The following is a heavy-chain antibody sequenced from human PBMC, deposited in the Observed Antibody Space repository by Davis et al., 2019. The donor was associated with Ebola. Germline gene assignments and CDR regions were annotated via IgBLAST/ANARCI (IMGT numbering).Heavy chain of an antibody. D-gene: IGHD3-3*01. Sequence: PGGSLRLSCAGSGFTFSYYAMSWVRQAPGKGLEWVSSIGGSGTDTYYADSVKGRFTISRDNSKNTLYVQMNSLRAEDTAVYYCAKDLRGYYGQADYWGQGTLVTVSS. CDR1: GFTFSYYA. V-gene: IGHV3-23*01. CDR2: IGGSGTDT. J-gene: IGHJ4*02. CDR3: AKDLRGYYGQADY.